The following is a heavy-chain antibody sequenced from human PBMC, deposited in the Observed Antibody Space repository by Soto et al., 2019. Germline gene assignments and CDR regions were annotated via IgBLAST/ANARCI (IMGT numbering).Heavy chain of an antibody. J-gene: IGHJ4*02. CDR1: GGSISSYY. CDR3: ARQSIAVARNYFDY. CDR2: IYYSGST. D-gene: IGHD6-19*01. V-gene: IGHV4-59*01. Sequence: TSETLSLTCTVSGGSISSYYWSWIRQPPGKGLEWIGYIYYSGSTNYNPSLKSRVTISVDTSKNQFSLKLSSVTAADTAVYYCARQSIAVARNYFDYWGQGTLVTVSS.